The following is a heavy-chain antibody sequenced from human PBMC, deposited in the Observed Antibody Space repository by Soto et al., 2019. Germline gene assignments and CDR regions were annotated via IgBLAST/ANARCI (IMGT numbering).Heavy chain of an antibody. CDR2: INPNSGGT. D-gene: IGHD3-3*01. J-gene: IGHJ6*02. V-gene: IGHV1-2*04. Sequence: ASVKVSCKASGYTFTGYYMHWVRQAPGQGLEWMGWINPNSGGTNYAQKFQGWVTMTRDTSISTAYMELSRLRSDDTAVYYCARDSLVGLRFLDGMDVWGQGTTVTVSS. CDR1: GYTFTGYY. CDR3: ARDSLVGLRFLDGMDV.